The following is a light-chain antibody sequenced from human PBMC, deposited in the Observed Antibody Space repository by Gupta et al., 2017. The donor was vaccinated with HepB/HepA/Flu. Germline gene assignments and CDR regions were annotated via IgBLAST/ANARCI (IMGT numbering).Light chain of an antibody. Sequence: QSVLTPPPSASGTPRQRVTISCSGRSSHIGSKGVNWYQQGQGTAPKLLIYSNDQRPSGVPDRFSGSKSGTSASLAISGLQAEDEADYYCAAWDNSLRGWVFGGGTKLTVL. J-gene: IGLJ3*02. CDR3: AAWDNSLRGWV. CDR1: SSHIGSKG. V-gene: IGLV1-44*01. CDR2: SND.